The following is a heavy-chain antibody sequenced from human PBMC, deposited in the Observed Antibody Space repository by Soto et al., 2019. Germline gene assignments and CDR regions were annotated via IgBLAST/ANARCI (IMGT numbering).Heavy chain of an antibody. CDR3: AEVQGQWLRSYYFDY. D-gene: IGHD5-12*01. V-gene: IGHV3-33*06. CDR2: IWYDGSNK. CDR1: GFTCSSYG. Sequence: GASLRRSCAASGFTCSSYGMHWVRQAPGKGLEWVAVIWYDGSNKYYADSVKGRFTISGDNAKNTLYLQMNSLRAEDTAVYYCAEVQGQWLRSYYFDYWGQGDLVTVS. J-gene: IGHJ4*02.